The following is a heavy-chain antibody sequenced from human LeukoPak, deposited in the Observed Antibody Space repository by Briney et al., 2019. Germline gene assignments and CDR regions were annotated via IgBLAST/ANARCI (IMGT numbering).Heavy chain of an antibody. J-gene: IGHJ4*02. CDR1: GFTFSSYA. V-gene: IGHV3-23*01. D-gene: IGHD7-27*01. Sequence: GGSLRLSCAASGFTFSSYAMSWVRQAPGKGLEWVSAISGSGGSTYYADSVKGRFTISRDNSKNTLYLQMSSLRAEDTAVYYCAKVPTFANWGSGDYWGQGTLVTVSS. CDR2: ISGSGGST. CDR3: AKVPTFANWGSGDY.